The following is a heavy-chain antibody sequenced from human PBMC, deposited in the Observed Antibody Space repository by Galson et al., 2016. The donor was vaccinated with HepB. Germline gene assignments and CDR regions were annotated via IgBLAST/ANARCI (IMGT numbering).Heavy chain of an antibody. CDR1: GFTFSDYW. D-gene: IGHD1-1*01. J-gene: IGHJ4*02. V-gene: IGHV3-74*01. CDR3: ARGSNDWAGIDY. CDR2: INSDESRP. Sequence: LRLSCAASGFTFSDYWMHWVRQVPGQGLEWVSSINSDESRPNYAASVKGRFTLSRDNTKNTLYLHMNSLGAEDTAVYVCARGSNDWAGIDYWGQGTLVTVSS.